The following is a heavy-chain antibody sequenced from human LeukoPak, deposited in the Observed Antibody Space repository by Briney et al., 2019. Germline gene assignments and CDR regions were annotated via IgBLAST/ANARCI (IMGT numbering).Heavy chain of an antibody. J-gene: IGHJ4*02. V-gene: IGHV4-59*01. CDR1: GGSISSYY. CDR3: ARTTAAGTYYFDY. D-gene: IGHD6-13*01. CDR2: IYYSGST. Sequence: SETLSLTCTVSGGSISSYYWSWIRQPPGKGLEGIGYIYYSGSTHYNPSLKSRVTITVDTSKNQFSLKLSSVTAADTAVYYCARTTAAGTYYFDYWGQGTLVTVSS.